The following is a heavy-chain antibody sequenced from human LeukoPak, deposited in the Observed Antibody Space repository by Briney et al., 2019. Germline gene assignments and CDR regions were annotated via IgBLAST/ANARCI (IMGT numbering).Heavy chain of an antibody. D-gene: IGHD6-25*01. Sequence: GRSLRLSCAASGFTVSNTFMSWVRQAPGKGLEWVSVIYSVGTTYYADSVKGRFTISRDNSKNTLYLQMNSLRAEDTAVYYCARGSGWLDHWGQGTLVTVSS. V-gene: IGHV3-53*01. CDR3: ARGSGWLDH. CDR1: GFTVSNTF. CDR2: IYSVGTT. J-gene: IGHJ4*02.